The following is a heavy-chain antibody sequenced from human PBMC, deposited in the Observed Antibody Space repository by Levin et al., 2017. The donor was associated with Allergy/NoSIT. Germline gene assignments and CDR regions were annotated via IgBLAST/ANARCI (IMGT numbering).Heavy chain of an antibody. V-gene: IGHV5-51*01. D-gene: IGHD2-15*01. CDR3: ARRDSEGSNSFDY. CDR1: GYSFTSYW. Sequence: NRGESLKISCKASGYSFTSYWFGWVRQKPGKGLEWMGLIFPGDSDTRYSPSFQGQIIMSVDKSISTAYLQWRSLKASDSAIYYCARRDSEGSNSFDYWGQGTLVTVSS. J-gene: IGHJ4*02. CDR2: IFPGDSDT.